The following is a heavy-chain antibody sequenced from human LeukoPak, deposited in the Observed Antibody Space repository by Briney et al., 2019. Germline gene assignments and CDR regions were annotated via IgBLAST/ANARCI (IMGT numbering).Heavy chain of an antibody. Sequence: SETLSLTCAVSGDSISTTNWWTWVRQPPGKGLEWIGEIYHTGTTNYNPSLKSRVTISVDTSKNQFSLKLSSVTAADTAVYYCARDSGYDSEGYFDYWGQGTLVTVSS. J-gene: IGHJ4*02. V-gene: IGHV4-4*02. D-gene: IGHD5-12*01. CDR3: ARDSGYDSEGYFDY. CDR1: GDSISTTNW. CDR2: IYHTGTT.